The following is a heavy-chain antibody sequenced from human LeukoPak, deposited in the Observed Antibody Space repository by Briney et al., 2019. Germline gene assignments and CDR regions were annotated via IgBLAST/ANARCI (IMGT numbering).Heavy chain of an antibody. J-gene: IGHJ4*02. CDR3: TRDPEALDY. V-gene: IGHV3-48*02. CDR2: IRKITTTT. Sequence: PGGSLRLSCAASGFTISDYSMNWVRQAPGKGLEWISYIRKITTTTYYADSVRGRFASSRDNAKNAVYLQMNSLRDDDTAVHYCTRDPEALDYWGQGTLVTVSS. CDR1: GFTISDYS.